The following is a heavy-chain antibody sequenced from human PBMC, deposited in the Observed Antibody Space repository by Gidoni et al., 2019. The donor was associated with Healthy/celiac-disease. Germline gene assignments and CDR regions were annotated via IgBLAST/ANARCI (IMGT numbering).Heavy chain of an antibody. CDR3: ARGRVAVAAPGY. Sequence: QVQLVQCGAAVKKSGASVKVSCAASGYTFTSYYMPWVRQATGQGLEWMGIINPSGGSTSYEQKYKGRVTMTRDTSTSTVYMELSSLRSEDTAVYYCARGRVAVAAPGYWGQGTLVTVSS. CDR2: INPSGGST. V-gene: IGHV1-46*01. CDR1: GYTFTSYY. J-gene: IGHJ4*02. D-gene: IGHD6-19*01.